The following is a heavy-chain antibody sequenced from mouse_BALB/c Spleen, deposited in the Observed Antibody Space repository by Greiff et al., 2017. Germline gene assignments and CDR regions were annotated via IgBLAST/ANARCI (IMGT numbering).Heavy chain of an antibody. CDR1: GFTFSSFG. V-gene: IGHV5-17*02. J-gene: IGHJ3*01. CDR2: ISSGSSTI. D-gene: IGHD1-1*01. Sequence: EVKLMESGGGLVQPGGSRKLSCAASGFTFSSFGMHWVRQAPEKGLEWVAYISSGSSTIYYADTVKGRFTISRDNPKNTLFLQMTSLRSEDTAMYYCARSGYYGSSYGFAYWGQGTLVTVSA. CDR3: ARSGYYGSSYGFAY.